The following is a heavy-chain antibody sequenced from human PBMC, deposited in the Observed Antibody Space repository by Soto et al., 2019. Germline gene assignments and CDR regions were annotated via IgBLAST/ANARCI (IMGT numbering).Heavy chain of an antibody. D-gene: IGHD3-3*01. CDR2: INHSGST. Sequence: QVQLQQWGAGLLKPSETLSLTCAVYGGSFSGYYWSWIRQPPGKGLEWIGEINHSGSTNYNPSLKSRVTISVDTSKNQFSLKLSSVTAADTAVYYCARINRSTIFGVVSKSAFDIWGQGTMVTVSS. CDR3: ARINRSTIFGVVSKSAFDI. V-gene: IGHV4-34*01. J-gene: IGHJ3*02. CDR1: GGSFSGYY.